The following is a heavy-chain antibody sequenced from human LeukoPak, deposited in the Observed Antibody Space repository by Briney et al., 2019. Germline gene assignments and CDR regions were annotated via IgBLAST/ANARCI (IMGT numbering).Heavy chain of an antibody. CDR1: GGSFSSSSYY. J-gene: IGHJ4*02. V-gene: IGHV4-39*01. Sequence: SETLSLTCTVSGGSFSSSSYYWGWIRQPPGKGLEWIGSIYYSGSTYYNPSLKSRVTISVDTSKNQFSLKLSSVTAADTAVYYCARPRIEDCSSTTSCLAPFDYWGQGTLVTVSS. CDR2: IYYSGST. D-gene: IGHD2-2*01. CDR3: ARPRIEDCSSTTSCLAPFDY.